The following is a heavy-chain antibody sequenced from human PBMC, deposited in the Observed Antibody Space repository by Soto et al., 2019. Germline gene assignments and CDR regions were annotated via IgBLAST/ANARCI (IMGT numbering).Heavy chain of an antibody. Sequence: QVQLQESGPGLVKPSETLSLTCTVSGGSVSSGSYYWSWIRQPPGKGLEWIGYIYYSGSTNYNPSLKRRVTISVDTSKNQFSLKLSSVTAADTAVYYCARDDYDFWSGYGSGMDVWGQGTTVTVSS. J-gene: IGHJ6*02. CDR3: ARDDYDFWSGYGSGMDV. CDR2: IYYSGST. CDR1: GGSVSSGSYY. V-gene: IGHV4-61*01. D-gene: IGHD3-3*01.